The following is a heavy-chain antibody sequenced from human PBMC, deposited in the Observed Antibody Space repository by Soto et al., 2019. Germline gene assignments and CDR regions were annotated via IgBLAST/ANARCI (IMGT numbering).Heavy chain of an antibody. CDR1: GYTFTGYY. D-gene: IGHD3-10*01. CDR3: ASPQPRITMVRGSHSNWFDP. CDR2: INPNSGGT. V-gene: IGHV1-2*02. J-gene: IGHJ5*02. Sequence: ASVKVSCKASGYTFTGYYMHWVRQSPVQGLEWMGWINPNSGGTNYAQKFQGRVTMTRDTSISTAYMELIRLRSDDTAVYYCASPQPRITMVRGSHSNWFDPWGQETLVTVSS.